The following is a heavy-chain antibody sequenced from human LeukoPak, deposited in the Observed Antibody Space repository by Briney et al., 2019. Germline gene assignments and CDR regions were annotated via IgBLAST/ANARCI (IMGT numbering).Heavy chain of an antibody. Sequence: ASVKVSCKPSGYTFKTYTIHWVPKAPGRRLWWMGWINPDNGNTRISQTFQDRLTINRDTSASTAFMELSSLSSEDTAVYVCARDRAKGYTPLDPWGQGTLVTVSS. CDR2: INPDNGNT. CDR3: ARDRAKGYTPLDP. J-gene: IGHJ5*02. CDR1: GYTFKTYT. D-gene: IGHD1-1*01. V-gene: IGHV1-3*01.